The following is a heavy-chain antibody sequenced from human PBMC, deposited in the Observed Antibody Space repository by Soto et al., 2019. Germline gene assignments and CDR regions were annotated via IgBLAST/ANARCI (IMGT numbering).Heavy chain of an antibody. D-gene: IGHD3-10*01. J-gene: IGHJ5*02. V-gene: IGHV1-2*02. CDR1: GYTFTGYY. CDR2: INPNSGGT. CDR3: ARDLQPRYHGSGRYYTPYNWFDP. Sequence: QVQLVQSGAEVKKPGASVKVSCKASGYTFTGYYMHWVRQAPGQGLEGMGWINPNSGGTNYAQKFQGRVTMTRETSIGTAYMGLSRLSSDDPAVYYCARDLQPRYHGSGRYYTPYNWFDPWGQGTLVTVSS.